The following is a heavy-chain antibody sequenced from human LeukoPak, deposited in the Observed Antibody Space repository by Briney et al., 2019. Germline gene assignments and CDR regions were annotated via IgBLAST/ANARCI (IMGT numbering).Heavy chain of an antibody. CDR2: ISGSGSDI. Sequence: VPLILFCAGTVLHVSTFAMMWSRSTSGQSLERGSAISGSGSDIYYADSVKGRFTISRDNPKRSLYLQMNSLRAEDTAVYYCARRTFPNDAFDVWGQGTVVTVSS. D-gene: IGHD1-7*01. J-gene: IGHJ3*01. V-gene: IGHV3-21*01. CDR3: ARRTFPNDAFDV. CDR1: VLHVSTFA.